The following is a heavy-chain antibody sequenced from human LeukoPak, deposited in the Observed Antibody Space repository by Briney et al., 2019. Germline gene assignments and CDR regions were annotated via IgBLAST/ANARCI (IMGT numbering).Heavy chain of an antibody. CDR3: ATTARHCSEY. J-gene: IGHJ4*02. Sequence: SQTLSLTCTVSGASINSGDYYWTWIRQPPGKGLEWIAYIYNSGSTYYNPSLRSRVAISIDTSNNRFSLRLDSVTAADTAVYFCATTARHCSEYWGQETLVTVSS. CDR1: GASINSGDYY. CDR2: IYNSGST. V-gene: IGHV4-30-4*08. D-gene: IGHD6-6*01.